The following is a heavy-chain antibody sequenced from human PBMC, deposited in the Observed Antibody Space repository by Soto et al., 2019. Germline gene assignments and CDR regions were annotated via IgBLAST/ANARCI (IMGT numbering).Heavy chain of an antibody. Sequence: GASVKVSCKASGGTFSSYTISCVRQAPGQGLEWMGRIIPILGIANYAQKFQGRVTITADKSTSTAYMELSSLRSEDTAVYYCARVRDGRHYFDYWGQGTLVTVSS. CDR3: ARVRDGRHYFDY. V-gene: IGHV1-69*02. J-gene: IGHJ4*02. CDR1: GGTFSSYT. CDR2: IIPILGIA. D-gene: IGHD3-3*01.